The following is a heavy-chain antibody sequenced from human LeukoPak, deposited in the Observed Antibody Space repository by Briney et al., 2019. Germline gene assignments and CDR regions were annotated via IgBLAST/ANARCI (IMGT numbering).Heavy chain of an antibody. Sequence: ASVKVSCKASGYTFTSYDINWVRQATGQGLEWMGWMNPNSGNTGYAQKFQGRVTMTRNTSISTAYMELSSLRSEDTAVYYCARDRRDYGTGFFVYWGQGTLVTVSS. V-gene: IGHV1-8*01. CDR3: ARDRRDYGTGFFVY. CDR1: GYTFTSYD. J-gene: IGHJ4*02. CDR2: MNPNSGNT. D-gene: IGHD4-17*01.